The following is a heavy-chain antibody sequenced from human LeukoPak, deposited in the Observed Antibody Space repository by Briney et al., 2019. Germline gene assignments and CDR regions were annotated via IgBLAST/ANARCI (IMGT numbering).Heavy chain of an antibody. CDR1: GGSISSYY. CDR2: IYYSGST. V-gene: IGHV4-59*01. J-gene: IGHJ4*02. Sequence: SETLSLTCTVSGGSISSYYWSWIRQPPGKGLEWIGYIYYSGSTNYNPSLKSRVTISVDTSKNQFSLKLSSVTAADTAVYYCVRGTVGASYDYWGQGTLVTVSS. CDR3: VRGTVGASYDY. D-gene: IGHD1-26*01.